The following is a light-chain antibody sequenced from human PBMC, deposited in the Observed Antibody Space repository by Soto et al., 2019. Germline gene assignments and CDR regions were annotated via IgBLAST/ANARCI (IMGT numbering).Light chain of an antibody. CDR3: QQYAASPRT. CDR2: GAS. Sequence: EVVLTQSPGTLSLSPRERATLSCRASQSVSNNYLAWYQHKPCQAPRLLIYGASNRAPGIPDRFSGSGSGPDFTLTISRLEPEDFAVYYCQQYAASPRTFGQGTLVEVK. CDR1: QSVSNNY. V-gene: IGKV3-20*01. J-gene: IGKJ1*01.